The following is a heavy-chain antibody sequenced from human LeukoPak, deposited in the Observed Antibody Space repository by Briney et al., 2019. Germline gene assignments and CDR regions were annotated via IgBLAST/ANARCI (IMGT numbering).Heavy chain of an antibody. Sequence: PGGSLRLSCAASGFTFSSYGMHWVRQAPGKGLEWVAVISYDGSNKYYADSVKGRFTISRDNSKNTLYLQMNSLRVEDTAIYYCARGRDYFPIDYWGQGTFVIVSS. V-gene: IGHV3-30*03. J-gene: IGHJ4*02. D-gene: IGHD2/OR15-2a*01. CDR3: ARGRDYFPIDY. CDR1: GFTFSSYG. CDR2: ISYDGSNK.